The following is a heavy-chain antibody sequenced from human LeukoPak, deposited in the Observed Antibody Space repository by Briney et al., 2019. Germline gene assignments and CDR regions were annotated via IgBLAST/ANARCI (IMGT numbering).Heavy chain of an antibody. CDR3: ARAYSSSWYWNWFDP. Sequence: SETLSLTCTVSGGSISSGSYYWSWIRQPAGKGLEWIGRIYTSGSTNYNPSLKGRVTISVDTSKNQFSLKVSSVSAADTAVYYCARAYSSSWYWNWFDPWGQGTLVTVSS. D-gene: IGHD6-13*01. J-gene: IGHJ5*02. CDR2: IYTSGST. V-gene: IGHV4-61*02. CDR1: GGSISSGSYY.